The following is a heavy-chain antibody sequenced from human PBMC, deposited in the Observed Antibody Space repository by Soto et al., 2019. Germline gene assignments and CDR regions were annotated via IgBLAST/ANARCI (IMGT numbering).Heavy chain of an antibody. D-gene: IGHD7-27*01. V-gene: IGHV4-59*11. Sequence: QVQLQEAGPGLVKPSETLSLTCTVSGGSINNHYWSWIRQPPGQGLEWIGYIYYTGSTNYNPSLKSRVTISVDTSKNQFSLNLTSLTAADTAIYYCARSNCYSEYWGQGTLVTVSS. CDR1: GGSINNHY. J-gene: IGHJ4*02. CDR2: IYYTGST. CDR3: ARSNCYSEY.